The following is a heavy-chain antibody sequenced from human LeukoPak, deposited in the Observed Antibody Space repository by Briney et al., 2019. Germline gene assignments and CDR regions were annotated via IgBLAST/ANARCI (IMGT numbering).Heavy chain of an antibody. V-gene: IGHV3-74*01. CDR3: ARDDGLPIPDY. CDR2: INTDGSST. CDR1: GFTFSSYW. J-gene: IGHJ4*02. Sequence: GGSLRLSCAASGFTFSSYWMHWVRQAPGKRLVWVSRINTDGSSTSYADSAKGRFTISRDNAKNTLYLQMNILRAEDTAVYYCARDDGLPIPDYWGQGTLVTVSS. D-gene: IGHD3-16*01.